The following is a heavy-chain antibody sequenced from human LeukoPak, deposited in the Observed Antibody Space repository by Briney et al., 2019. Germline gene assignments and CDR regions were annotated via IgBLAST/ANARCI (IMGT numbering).Heavy chain of an antibody. CDR2: ISGSGDST. CDR3: TRDSGTYNWLDP. V-gene: IGHV3-23*01. D-gene: IGHD1-26*01. J-gene: IGHJ5*02. Sequence: GGSLRLSCAASGFTFSSYAMSWVRQAPGKGLEWVSSISGSGDSTYYADSVKGRFTISRDNSKNTLYLQMNSLRAEDTALYCCTRDSGTYNWLDPWGQGTLVTVSS. CDR1: GFTFSSYA.